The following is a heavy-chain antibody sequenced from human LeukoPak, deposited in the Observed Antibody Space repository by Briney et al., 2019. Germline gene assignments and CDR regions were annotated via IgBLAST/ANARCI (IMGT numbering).Heavy chain of an antibody. D-gene: IGHD2-2*01. Sequence: SETLSLTCAVYGGSFSGYYWSWIRQPPGKGLEWIGEINHSGSTNYNPSLKSRVTISVDTSKNQFSLKLSSVTAADTAVYYCAVPDGSSIDYWGQGTLVTVSS. V-gene: IGHV4-34*01. CDR3: AVPDGSSIDY. CDR2: INHSGST. CDR1: GGSFSGYY. J-gene: IGHJ4*02.